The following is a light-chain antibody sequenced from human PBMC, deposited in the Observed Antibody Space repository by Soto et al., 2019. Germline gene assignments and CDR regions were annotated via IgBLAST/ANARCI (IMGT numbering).Light chain of an antibody. CDR1: QSVSSY. V-gene: IGKV3-11*01. CDR3: QQRSDWPYT. J-gene: IGKJ2*01. CDR2: DAS. Sequence: EVVLTQSPATLSLSPGERATLSCRASQSVSSYLAWYQQRPGQAPRLLIYDASNRATGIPARFSGSGSGTDFPITISSLEPEDFAFYYCQQRSDWPYTFGQGTKLEIK.